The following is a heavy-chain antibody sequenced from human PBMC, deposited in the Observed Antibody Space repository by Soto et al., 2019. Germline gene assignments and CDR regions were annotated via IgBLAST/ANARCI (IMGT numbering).Heavy chain of an antibody. CDR2: RYYSEST. CDR3: ARTEASAGRCYSWSLDY. CDR1: GGSITTGGYY. J-gene: IGHJ4*02. Sequence: ASETLTLTCTVSGGSITTGGYYWSWIRQLPGKGLEWIGHRYYSESTYYNPSLKSRVSISLDTSKNQFSLKLSFVTAADTAMYYCARTEASAGRCYSWSLDYCGEANLVTVSS. D-gene: IGHD2-15*01. V-gene: IGHV4-31*03.